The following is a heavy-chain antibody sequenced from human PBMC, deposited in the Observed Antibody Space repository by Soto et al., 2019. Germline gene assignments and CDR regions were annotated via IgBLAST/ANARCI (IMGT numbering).Heavy chain of an antibody. Sequence: QVQLVQSGAEVQTPGASVKVSCKASGYTFATFDINWVRQAAGQGLEWMGWMSPSRADTGYAQKFQGRVTMTRDTSTNTAYMELSSLTSEDTAIYYCARGRDAGMDVWGQGTTVTVSS. J-gene: IGHJ6*02. CDR2: MSPSRADT. D-gene: IGHD1-1*01. CDR3: ARGRDAGMDV. V-gene: IGHV1-8*02. CDR1: GYTFATFD.